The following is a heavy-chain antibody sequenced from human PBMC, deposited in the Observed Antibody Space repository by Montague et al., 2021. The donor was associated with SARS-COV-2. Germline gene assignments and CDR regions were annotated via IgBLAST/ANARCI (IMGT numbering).Heavy chain of an antibody. V-gene: IGHV4-34*01. CDR1: GGSFSGYY. D-gene: IGHD3-10*01. J-gene: IGHJ6*02. Sequence: SETLSLTCAVYGGSFSGYYWSWIRQPPGKGLEWIGEINHSGSTNYNPSLKSRVTISVDTSKNQFSLKLSTVTAADTAVYYCAGGRRLLLWFGELLSGGDYYGMDVWGQGTPVTVSS. CDR2: INHSGST. CDR3: AGGRRLLLWFGELLSGGDYYGMDV.